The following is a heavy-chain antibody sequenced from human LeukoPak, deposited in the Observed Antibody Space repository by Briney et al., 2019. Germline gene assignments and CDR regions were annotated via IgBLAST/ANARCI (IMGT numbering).Heavy chain of an antibody. CDR3: ARAVAGHSPHFDY. V-gene: IGHV1-18*01. J-gene: IGHJ4*02. Sequence: ASVKVSCKASGYSFTSYGITWVRQAPGQGLEWMGWISAYNGDTNYAQKFQGRVTMTTDTSTSTAYMELRSLRSDDTAVHYCARAVAGHSPHFDYWGQGTLVTVSS. D-gene: IGHD6-19*01. CDR1: GYSFTSYG. CDR2: ISAYNGDT.